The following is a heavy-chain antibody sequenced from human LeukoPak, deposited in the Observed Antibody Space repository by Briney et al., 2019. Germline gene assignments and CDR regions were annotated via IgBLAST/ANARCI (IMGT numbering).Heavy chain of an antibody. D-gene: IGHD6-13*01. CDR1: GFTFDDYA. V-gene: IGHV3-9*01. CDR2: ISWNSGSI. J-gene: IGHJ4*02. Sequence: GGSLRLSCAASGFTFDDYAMHWVRQAPGKGLEWVSGISWNSGSIGYADSVKGRFTISRDNAKNSLYLQMNSLRAEDTALYYCAKDLIAAAGQGGFDYWGQGTLVTVSS. CDR3: AKDLIAAAGQGGFDY.